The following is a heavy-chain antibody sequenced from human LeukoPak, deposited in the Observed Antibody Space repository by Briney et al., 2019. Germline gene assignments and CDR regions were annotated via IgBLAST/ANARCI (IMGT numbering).Heavy chain of an antibody. D-gene: IGHD6-19*01. V-gene: IGHV3-13*01. CDR3: ARGIAVAGTQYFDL. Sequence: GGSLRLSCAASGFTFSSYDMHWVRQATGKGLEWVSAIGTAGDTYYPGSVKGRFTISRENAKNSLYLQMNSLRAGDTAVYYCARGIAVAGTQYFDLWGRGTLVTVSS. J-gene: IGHJ2*01. CDR1: GFTFSSYD. CDR2: IGTAGDT.